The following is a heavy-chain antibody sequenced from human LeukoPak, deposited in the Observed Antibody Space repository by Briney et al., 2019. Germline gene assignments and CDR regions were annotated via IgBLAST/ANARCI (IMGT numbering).Heavy chain of an antibody. Sequence: PSETLSLTCTVSGGSISSYYWSCIRQPPGKGLEWIGYIYYSGSTNYNPSLKSRVTISVDTSKNQFSLKLSSVTAADTAVYYCAGGDYDTLFDYWGQGTLVTVSS. V-gene: IGHV4-59*01. CDR2: IYYSGST. D-gene: IGHD3-22*01. CDR3: AGGDYDTLFDY. CDR1: GGSISSYY. J-gene: IGHJ4*02.